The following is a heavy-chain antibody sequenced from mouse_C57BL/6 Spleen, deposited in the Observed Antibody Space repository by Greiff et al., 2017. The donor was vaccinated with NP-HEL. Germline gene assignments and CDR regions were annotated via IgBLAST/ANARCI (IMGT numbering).Heavy chain of an antibody. J-gene: IGHJ2*01. CDR2: ISDGGSYT. D-gene: IGHD3-3*01. CDR3: ARGLGYFDY. Sequence: VKLVESGGGLVKPGGSLKLSCAASGFTFSSYAMSWVRQTPEKRLEWVATISDGGSYTYYPDNVKGRFTISRDNAKNNLYLQMSHLKSEDTAMYYCARGLGYFDYWGQGTTLTVSS. V-gene: IGHV5-4*03. CDR1: GFTFSSYA.